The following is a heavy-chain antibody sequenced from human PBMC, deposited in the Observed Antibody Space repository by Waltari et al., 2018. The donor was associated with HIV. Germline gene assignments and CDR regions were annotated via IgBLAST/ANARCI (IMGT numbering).Heavy chain of an antibody. D-gene: IGHD5-18*01. CDR1: GFTSSSSW. J-gene: IGHJ1*01. Sequence: EVQLVESGGGLVQPGGSLRLSCVASGFTSSSSWMHWVRQAPGKGLVWVSRINSDGSITSHADSVKGRFTISRDNARNTLYLQMNSLGAEDTAMYYCAKGGTSGYTFGFGRWGQGTLVTVSS. CDR3: AKGGTSGYTFGFGR. V-gene: IGHV3-74*01. CDR2: INSDGSIT.